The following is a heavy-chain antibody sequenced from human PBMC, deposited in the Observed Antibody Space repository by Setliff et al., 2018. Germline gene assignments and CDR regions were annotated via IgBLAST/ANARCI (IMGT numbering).Heavy chain of an antibody. CDR2: ISTGSTTM. CDR1: GFTFRHYV. J-gene: IGHJ3*01. D-gene: IGHD3-10*01. Sequence: GGSLRLSCAASGFTFRHYVMHWVRQAPGKGLEWVSYISTGSTTMYYGDSVKGRFTISRDNGKNSLFLQMTSLRVEDTAVYYCVGARAVIISAAFDLWGLGTAVTVSS. CDR3: VGARAVIISAAFDL. V-gene: IGHV3-48*01.